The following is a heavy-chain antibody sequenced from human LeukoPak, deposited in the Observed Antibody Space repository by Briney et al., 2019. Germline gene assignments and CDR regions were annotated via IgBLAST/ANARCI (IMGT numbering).Heavy chain of an antibody. CDR2: ISSSGSTI. V-gene: IGHV3-11*04. CDR1: GFTFSDYY. CDR3: ARQGDSSGWYNWFDP. D-gene: IGHD6-19*01. Sequence: PGGSLRLSCAASGFTFSDYYMSWIRQAPGKGLEWVSYISSSGSTIYYADSVKGRLTISRDNAKNSLYLQMNSLRAEDTAVYYCARQGDSSGWYNWFDPWGQGTLVTVSS. J-gene: IGHJ5*02.